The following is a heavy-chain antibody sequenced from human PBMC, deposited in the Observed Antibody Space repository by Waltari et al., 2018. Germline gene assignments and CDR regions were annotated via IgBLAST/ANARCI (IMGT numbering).Heavy chain of an antibody. CDR2: SDPEDGAT. Sequence: QVQLVQSGAEVKKPGATVKVSCKVSGYTLTELSMHWVRQARGKGLEWMGGSDPEDGATIYAQKFQGRVTMTEDTSADTAYMELSGLKSEDTAVYYCATEPPYNTSSGYWYFDLWGRGTLVTVSS. J-gene: IGHJ2*01. CDR1: GYTLTELS. V-gene: IGHV1-24*01. D-gene: IGHD2-2*01. CDR3: ATEPPYNTSSGYWYFDL.